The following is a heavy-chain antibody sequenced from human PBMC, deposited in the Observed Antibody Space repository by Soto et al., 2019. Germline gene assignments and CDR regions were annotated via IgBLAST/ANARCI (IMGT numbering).Heavy chain of an antibody. V-gene: IGHV3-23*03. CDR1: GFTFRDYT. D-gene: IGHD2-8*01. Sequence: EVQLLQSGGGLAQPGGSLTLSCVASGFTFRDYTMSWVRQAPGQVLECISVILSEYTTFYADSVRGRFTISRDTSKNTIYLEMNSLRAEDTAVYYCARRVNGYFGYWGQGALVTVPS. CDR3: ARRVNGYFGY. CDR2: ILSEYTT. J-gene: IGHJ4*02.